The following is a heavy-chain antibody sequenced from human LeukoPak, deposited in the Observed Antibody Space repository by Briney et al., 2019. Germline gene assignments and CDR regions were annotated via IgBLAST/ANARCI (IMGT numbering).Heavy chain of an antibody. J-gene: IGHJ4*02. CDR2: IYSGGSS. CDR3: ARDFQDYDSSGLAY. D-gene: IGHD3-22*01. Sequence: ETLSLTCTVSGGSISSGGYYWSWVRQAPGKGLEWVSVIYSGGSSYYADSVKGRFTISRDNSKNTLYLQMNSLRAEDTAVYYCARDFQDYDSSGLAYWGQGTLVTVSS. V-gene: IGHV3-66*01. CDR1: GGSISSGGYY.